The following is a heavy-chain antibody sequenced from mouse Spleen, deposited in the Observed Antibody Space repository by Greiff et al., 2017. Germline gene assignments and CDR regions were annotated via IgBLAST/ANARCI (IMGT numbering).Heavy chain of an antibody. CDR2: IDPSDSYT. D-gene: IGHD4-1*01. Sequence: QVQLQQPGAELVKPGASVKLSCKASGYTFTSYWMQWVKQRPGQGLEWIGEIDPSDSYTNYNQKFKGKATLTVDTSSSTAYMQLSSLTSEDSAVYYCAGTGNPYYWGQGTTLTVSS. CDR1: GYTFTSYW. J-gene: IGHJ2*01. CDR3: AGTGNPYY. V-gene: IGHV1-50*01.